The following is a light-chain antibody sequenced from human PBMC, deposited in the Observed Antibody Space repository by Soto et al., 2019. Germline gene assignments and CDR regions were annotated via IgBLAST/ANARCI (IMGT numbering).Light chain of an antibody. Sequence: QSVLTQPPSASGSPGQSVTISCTGTSSDVGGYNFVSWYQQHPGKAPKLMIYEVNKRPSGVPDRFSGSKSGNTASLTVSGLQAEVEADYYCSSYAGSNNLFGGGTKLTVL. CDR2: EVN. V-gene: IGLV2-8*01. CDR3: SSYAGSNNL. J-gene: IGLJ3*02. CDR1: SSDVGGYNF.